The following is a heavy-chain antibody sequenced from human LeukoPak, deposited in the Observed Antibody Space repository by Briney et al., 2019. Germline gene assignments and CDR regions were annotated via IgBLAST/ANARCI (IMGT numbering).Heavy chain of an antibody. Sequence: SETLSLTCTVSGGSISSYYWSWIRQPPGKGLEWIGYIYYSGSTNYNPSLKSRVTISMDTSKGQFSLKLRSVTAADTAVYYCVRQRLTGWSDYWGQGTLVTVSS. J-gene: IGHJ4*02. CDR2: IYYSGST. CDR3: VRQRLTGWSDY. D-gene: IGHD6-19*01. V-gene: IGHV4-59*08. CDR1: GGSISSYY.